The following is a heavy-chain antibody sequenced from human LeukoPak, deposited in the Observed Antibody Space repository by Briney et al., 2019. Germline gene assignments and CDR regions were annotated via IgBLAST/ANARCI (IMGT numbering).Heavy chain of an antibody. J-gene: IGHJ4*02. D-gene: IGHD6-19*01. CDR1: GFTFSSYA. CDR2: ISGSAYST. V-gene: IGHV3-23*01. Sequence: GGTLRLSCAASGFTFSSYAMSWVRQAPGKGLEWVSAISGSAYSTYYTDSVKGRFTISRDNSKNTLYLQMNSLRAEDTAVYYCAKETVAAPPIDYWGQGTLVTVSS. CDR3: AKETVAAPPIDY.